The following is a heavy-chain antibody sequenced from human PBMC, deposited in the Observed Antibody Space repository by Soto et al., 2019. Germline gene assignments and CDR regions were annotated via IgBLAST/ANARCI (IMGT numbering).Heavy chain of an antibody. CDR2: MNPNSGNT. V-gene: IGHV1-8*01. Sequence: QVQLVQSGAEVKKPGASVKVSCKASGYTFTSYDINWVRQATGQGLEWMGWMNPNSGNTGYAQKYQGRVTMTRNTAISTAYMELSSLRFEDTAVYYCARKPDYDFWSGYRFDPWGQGTLVTVSS. J-gene: IGHJ5*02. CDR3: ARKPDYDFWSGYRFDP. D-gene: IGHD3-3*01. CDR1: GYTFTSYD.